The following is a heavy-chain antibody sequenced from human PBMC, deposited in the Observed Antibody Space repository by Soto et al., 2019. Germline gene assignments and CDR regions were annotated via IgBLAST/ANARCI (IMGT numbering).Heavy chain of an antibody. V-gene: IGHV3-15*01. D-gene: IGHD5-12*01. CDR2: IKSKTDGGTI. CDR3: TTVGRSGYDA. Sequence: EVQLVESGGGLVKPGGSLRLSCAASGFTFSNVWMTWVRQAPGKGLEWVGRIKSKTDGGTIDYAAPVKGRFTISRDDSKNRLYLQMNSLKTEDTAMYFCTTVGRSGYDAWGQGTLVTVSS. CDR1: GFTFSNVW. J-gene: IGHJ5*02.